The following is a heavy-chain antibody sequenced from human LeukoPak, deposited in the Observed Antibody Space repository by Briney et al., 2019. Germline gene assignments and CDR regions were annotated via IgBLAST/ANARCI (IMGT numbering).Heavy chain of an antibody. J-gene: IGHJ4*02. CDR1: RVTFSNYG. V-gene: IGHV3-30*18. Sequence: GGSLRLSCAASRVTFSNYGMHWVRQAPEKGVGWVACISYDGSNKYYADSVKGRFTIYRDNSKNTVYLQMNSLRAEDTAVYYCAKAPRRYSRTGGYFDYWGQGTLVTVSS. D-gene: IGHD6-13*01. CDR2: ISYDGSNK. CDR3: AKAPRRYSRTGGYFDY.